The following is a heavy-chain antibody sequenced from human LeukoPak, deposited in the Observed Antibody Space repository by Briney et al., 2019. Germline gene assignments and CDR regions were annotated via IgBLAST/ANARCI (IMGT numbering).Heavy chain of an antibody. CDR3: ATYCSGGSCDKGLDP. CDR1: GFTFSSYA. CDR2: IRSSGDT. V-gene: IGHV3-23*01. D-gene: IGHD2-15*01. Sequence: GSLRLSCAGFTFSSYAMSWVRQAPGKGLEWVSTIRSSGDTDYADSVKGRFTISRDNSKNTLYLQMNSLRAEDTAVYFGATYCSGGSCDKGLDPWGQGTRVTVSS. J-gene: IGHJ5*02.